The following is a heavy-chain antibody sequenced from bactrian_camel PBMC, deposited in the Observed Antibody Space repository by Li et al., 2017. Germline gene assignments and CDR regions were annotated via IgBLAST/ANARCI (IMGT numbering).Heavy chain of an antibody. D-gene: IGHD6*01. CDR1: RYMYDNGC. Sequence: HVQLVESGGGSVQAGGSLRLSCAASRYMYDNGCMGWFRQAPGKEREGVAIISTRTSITLYAGSVKGRFTISRDNAKNTLYLEMNALTPEDTATYHCAAPRGPDSPCTVVATSNFAYWGQGTQVTVS. CDR2: ISTRTSIT. V-gene: IGHV3S63*01. J-gene: IGHJ6*01. CDR3: AAPRGPDSPCTVVATSNFAY.